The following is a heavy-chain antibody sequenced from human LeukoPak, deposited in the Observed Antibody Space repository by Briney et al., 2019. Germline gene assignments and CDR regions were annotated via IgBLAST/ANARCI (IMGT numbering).Heavy chain of an antibody. V-gene: IGHV3-23*01. D-gene: IGHD1-1*01. CDR3: APTTGGYFDY. CDR1: GFTFSSYA. J-gene: IGHJ4*02. Sequence: GGSLRLSCAASGFTFSSYAMSCVRQAPGKGLEWVSAISGSGGSTYYADSVKGRFTISRDNSTNTLYLQMNSLSAEDTAVYYCAPTTGGYFDYWGQGTLVTVSS. CDR2: ISGSGGST.